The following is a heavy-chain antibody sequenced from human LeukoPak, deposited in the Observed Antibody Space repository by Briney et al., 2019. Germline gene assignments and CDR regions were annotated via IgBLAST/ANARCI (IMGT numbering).Heavy chain of an antibody. Sequence: KPSETLPLTCAVYGGSFSGYYWSWIRQPPGKGLEWIGEINLIGSTTYNPSLKSRVTISVDTSKKQLSLTQSSVTAAGTAVYYCARRGGRWPKLRHFDYWGQGTLVTVSS. CDR1: GGSFSGYY. J-gene: IGHJ4*02. V-gene: IGHV4-34*01. D-gene: IGHD5-24*01. CDR2: INLIGST. CDR3: ARRGGRWPKLRHFDY.